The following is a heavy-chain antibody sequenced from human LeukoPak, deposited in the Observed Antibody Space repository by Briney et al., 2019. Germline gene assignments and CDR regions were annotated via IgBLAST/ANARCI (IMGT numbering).Heavy chain of an antibody. Sequence: GGSLRLSCVASGFTFSSYAMSWVRQAPGKGLEWVSTISGSGANTYYADSVKGRLTISRDNSKNTLYLQMNSLRAEDTAVYYCAKLSAPRAYYFDYWGQGTLVTVSS. CDR3: AKLSAPRAYYFDY. V-gene: IGHV3-23*01. CDR1: GFTFSSYA. CDR2: ISGSGANT. J-gene: IGHJ4*02.